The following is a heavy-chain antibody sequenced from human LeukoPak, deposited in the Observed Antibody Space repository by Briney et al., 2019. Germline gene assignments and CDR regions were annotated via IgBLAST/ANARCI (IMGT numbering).Heavy chain of an antibody. CDR2: INPNSGGT. CDR1: GYTFTGYY. J-gene: IGHJ5*02. Sequence: ASVKLSCKASGYTFTGYYMHWVRQAPGPGLEWMGWINPNSGGTNYAQKFQGRVTMTRDTSISTAYMELSRLRSDDTAVYYCARKGRSGFWFDPWGQGTLVTVSS. V-gene: IGHV1-2*02. CDR3: ARKGRSGFWFDP.